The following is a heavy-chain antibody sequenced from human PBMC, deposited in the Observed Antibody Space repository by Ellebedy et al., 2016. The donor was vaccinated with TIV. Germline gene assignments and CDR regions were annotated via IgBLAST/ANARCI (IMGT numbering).Heavy chain of an antibody. CDR2: INHSGRT. J-gene: IGHJ4*02. CDR3: ARGARRLGSDSRH. V-gene: IGHV4-39*07. D-gene: IGHD3-10*01. Sequence: SETLSLXXNVSGDPINIGNYYWSCIRQPPGKGLEWIGEINHSGRTTYNPSLKSRVTISVDTSKKQFSLKLSSVTAADTAVDYCARGARRLGSDSRHWGQGTLVTVSS. CDR1: GDPINIGNYY.